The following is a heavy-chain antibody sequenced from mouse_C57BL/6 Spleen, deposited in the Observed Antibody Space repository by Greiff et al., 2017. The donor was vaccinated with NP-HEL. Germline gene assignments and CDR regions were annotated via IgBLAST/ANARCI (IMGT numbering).Heavy chain of an antibody. CDR1: GFTFSDAW. V-gene: IGHV6-6*01. J-gene: IGHJ2*01. D-gene: IGHD4-1*01. Sequence: EVQRVESGGGLVQPGGSMKLSCAASGFTFSDAWMDWVRQSPEKGLEWVAEIRNKANNHATYYAESVKGRFTISRDDSKSSVYLQMNSLRAEDTGIYYCTRGWDAYFDYWGQGTTLTVSS. CDR2: IRNKANNHAT. CDR3: TRGWDAYFDY.